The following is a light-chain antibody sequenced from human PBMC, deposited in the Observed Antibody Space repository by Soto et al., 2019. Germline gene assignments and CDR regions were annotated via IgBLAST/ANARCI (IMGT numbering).Light chain of an antibody. CDR1: QSVLYSSNNKNY. CDR3: QQYYSTLT. Sequence: DIVMTQSPDSLAVSLGERATINCKSSQSVLYSSNNKNYLAWYQQKPGQPPKLLIYWASTRESGVPDRFSGRGSGTDFTLTINSLQAEDVAVYYCQQYYSTLTFGQGTRLEIK. CDR2: WAS. V-gene: IGKV4-1*01. J-gene: IGKJ5*01.